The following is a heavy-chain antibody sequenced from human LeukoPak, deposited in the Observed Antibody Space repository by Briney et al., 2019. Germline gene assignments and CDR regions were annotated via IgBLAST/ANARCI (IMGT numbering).Heavy chain of an antibody. D-gene: IGHD1-26*01. CDR2: IIPIFGIA. V-gene: IGHV1-69*02. CDR1: GGTFSSY. J-gene: IGHJ4*02. CDR3: ASSQGGSYYVGYFDY. Sequence: SVKVSCKASGGTFSSYISWVRQAPGQGLEWMGRIIPIFGIANYAQKFQGRVTITADKSTSTAYMELSSLRSADTAVYYCASSQGGSYYVGYFDYRGQGTLVTVSP.